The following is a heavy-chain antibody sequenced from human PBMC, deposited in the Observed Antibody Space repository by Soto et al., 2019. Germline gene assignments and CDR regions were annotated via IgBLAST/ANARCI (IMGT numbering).Heavy chain of an antibody. CDR1: GFTVSDYN. V-gene: IGHV3-11*04. CDR3: ARARPAYCSGGSCMLPMGVVDI. CDR2: ISDNGDTK. D-gene: IGHD2-15*01. Sequence: GGSLRLSCAASGFTVSDYNMGWIRQAPGKGLEWISYISDNGDTKYYADSVKGRFTISRDNSKNTLYLQMNSLRAEDTAVYYCARARPAYCSGGSCMLPMGVVDIWGQGTMVTVSS. J-gene: IGHJ3*02.